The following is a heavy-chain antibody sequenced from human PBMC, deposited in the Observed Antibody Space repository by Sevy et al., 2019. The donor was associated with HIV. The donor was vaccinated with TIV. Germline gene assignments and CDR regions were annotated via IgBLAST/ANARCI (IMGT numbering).Heavy chain of an antibody. CDR1: GGRLNNYG. CDR2: IIPRPGIA. J-gene: IGHJ4*02. D-gene: IGHD2-21*02. V-gene: IGHV1-69*10. Sequence: GASVKVSCMASGGRLNNYGMNWVRQAPGQGLEWMGGIIPRPGIANYAPNFRDRATISADADMNTVYLELRRLKSEDTGVYFCASVRPCGGDCYFFDSWGQGSLVTVSS. CDR3: ASVRPCGGDCYFFDS.